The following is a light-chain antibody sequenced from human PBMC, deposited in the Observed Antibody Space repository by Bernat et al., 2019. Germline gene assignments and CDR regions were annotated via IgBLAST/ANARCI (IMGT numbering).Light chain of an antibody. J-gene: IGKJ4*01. Sequence: DIQMTQSPSSLSASVGDRVTITCRATQDISKYLAWFQQKPGKAPKSLIYGASTLHSGVPSRFSGSGSGTDFTLTISSLQPDDLATYYCPQYDRYPLTFGGGTKVEVK. CDR1: QDISKY. V-gene: IGKV1-16*01. CDR2: GAS. CDR3: PQYDRYPLT.